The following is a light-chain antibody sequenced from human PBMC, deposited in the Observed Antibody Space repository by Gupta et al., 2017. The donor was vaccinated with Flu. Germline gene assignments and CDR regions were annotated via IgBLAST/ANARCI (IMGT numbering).Light chain of an antibody. V-gene: IGLV3-25*02. Sequence: SYELTQPPSVSVSPGQTARITCSGDALPKQYAHWYQQKPGQAPVVVIYKDIERPSGIPERFSGSSSGTTLTLTISGVEADDEADYYCQAADSSGSCVFGTGTKVTVL. J-gene: IGLJ1*01. CDR2: KDI. CDR1: ALPKQY. CDR3: QAADSSGSCV.